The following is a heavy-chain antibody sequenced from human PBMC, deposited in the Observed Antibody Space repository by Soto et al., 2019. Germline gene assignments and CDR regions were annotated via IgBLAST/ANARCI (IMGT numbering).Heavy chain of an antibody. D-gene: IGHD6-19*01. CDR2: ISYEGSAQ. V-gene: IGHV3-30*18. Sequence: QVQLVESGGGVVQPGGSLRLSCAASGFSFSNYAMNWVRQAPDKGLEWVALISYEGSAQYYADSVKGRFTISRDNSKNTLYLQMNSLRVEDTALYYCTKGGWPSSGWSDYWGQGTLVTVPS. J-gene: IGHJ4*02. CDR1: GFSFSNYA. CDR3: TKGGWPSSGWSDY.